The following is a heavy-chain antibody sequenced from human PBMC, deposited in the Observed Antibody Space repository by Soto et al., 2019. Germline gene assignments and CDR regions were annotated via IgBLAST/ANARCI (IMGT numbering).Heavy chain of an antibody. V-gene: IGHV4-4*07. CDR1: GGSISSYY. D-gene: IGHD2-2*01. J-gene: IGHJ5*02. Sequence: PSETLSLTCTVSGGSISSYYWSWIRQPAGKGLEWIGRIYTSGSTNYNPSLKSRVTMSVDTSKNQFPLKLSSVTAADTAVYYCARGRVVVPAAVMFNCLDPWGQGALVTVSS. CDR2: IYTSGST. CDR3: ARGRVVVPAAVMFNCLDP.